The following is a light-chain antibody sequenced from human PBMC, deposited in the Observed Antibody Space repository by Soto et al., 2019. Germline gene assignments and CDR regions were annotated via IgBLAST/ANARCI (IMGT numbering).Light chain of an antibody. V-gene: IGKV3-20*01. CDR3: QQYNKWPRT. CDR2: GAS. Sequence: EIVLTQSPDTLSLSPGERATLSCRASQSISSTHLVWYQQKPGQAPSLLIFGASSRATGIPERFSGRGPGTDFTIKISGMETEDFEVYYCQQYNKWPRTFGQGTKVDI. J-gene: IGKJ1*01. CDR1: QSISSTH.